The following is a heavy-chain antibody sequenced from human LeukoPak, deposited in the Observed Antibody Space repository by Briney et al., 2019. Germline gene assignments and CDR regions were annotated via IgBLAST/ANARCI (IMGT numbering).Heavy chain of an antibody. Sequence: KPSETLSLTCTVYGGSISSYYWSWIRQPPGKGLEWIAYIYYSGSTNYNPSLKSRVTISVETTKNQFSLQMSSVTAADTAVYYCARTTRYYDSSGCFDFWGQGTLVTVSS. V-gene: IGHV4-59*08. D-gene: IGHD3-22*01. CDR3: ARTTRYYDSSGCFDF. J-gene: IGHJ4*02. CDR1: GGSISSYY. CDR2: IYYSGST.